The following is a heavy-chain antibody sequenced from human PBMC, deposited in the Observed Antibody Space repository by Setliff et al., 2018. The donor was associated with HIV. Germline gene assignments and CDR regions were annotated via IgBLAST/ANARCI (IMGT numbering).Heavy chain of an antibody. J-gene: IGHJ1*01. Sequence: GASVKVSCKASGYTFTSYDINWVRQATGQGLEWMGWMNPNSGNTGYAQKLQGRVTMTRNTSISTAYMELSSLRSEDMAVYYCARGLRDSSGREYFQHWGQGTLVTVSS. CDR2: MNPNSGNT. CDR3: ARGLRDSSGREYFQH. D-gene: IGHD3-22*01. V-gene: IGHV1-8*01. CDR1: GYTFTSYD.